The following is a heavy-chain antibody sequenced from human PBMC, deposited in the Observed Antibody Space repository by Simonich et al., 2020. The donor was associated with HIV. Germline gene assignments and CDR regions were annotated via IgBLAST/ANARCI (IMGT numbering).Heavy chain of an antibody. V-gene: IGHV3-15*01. D-gene: IGHD5-18*01. CDR3: TTVALGYSYGWGAFDI. J-gene: IGHJ3*02. CDR2: IKSKTDGGTT. Sequence: DVQLVESGGGLVKPGGSLRLSCAASGFTFSNAWMSWVRQAPGKGLGWVGRIKSKTDGGTTDYAAPVKGRFTISRDDSKNTLYLQMNSLKTEDTAVYYCTTVALGYSYGWGAFDIWGQGTMVTVSS. CDR1: GFTFSNAW.